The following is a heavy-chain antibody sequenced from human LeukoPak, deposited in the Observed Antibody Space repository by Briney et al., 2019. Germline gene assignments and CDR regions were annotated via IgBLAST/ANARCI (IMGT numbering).Heavy chain of an antibody. V-gene: IGHV1-18*01. Sequence: ASVKVSCKASGYTFTSYGISWGRQAPGQGLEWMGWISAYNGNTNYAQKLQGRVTMTTDTSTSTAYMELRSLRSDDTAVYYCARDYCSGGSCPYYFDYWGQGTLVTVSS. CDR3: ARDYCSGGSCPYYFDY. CDR1: GYTFTSYG. CDR2: ISAYNGNT. D-gene: IGHD2-15*01. J-gene: IGHJ4*02.